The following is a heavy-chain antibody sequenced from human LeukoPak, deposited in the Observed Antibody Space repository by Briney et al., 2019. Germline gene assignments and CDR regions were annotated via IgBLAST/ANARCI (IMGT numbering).Heavy chain of an antibody. V-gene: IGHV1-18*01. D-gene: IGHD5-18*01. CDR1: GYTFTSYG. CDR3: ARLLDTAMVTSYWFDP. Sequence: ASVKVSCKASGYTFTSYGINWVRQAPGQGLEWMGWISAYNGNTDYAQKLQGRVTMTTDTSTSTAYMELRSLRSDDTAVYYCARLLDTAMVTSYWFDPWGQGTLVTVSS. J-gene: IGHJ5*02. CDR2: ISAYNGNT.